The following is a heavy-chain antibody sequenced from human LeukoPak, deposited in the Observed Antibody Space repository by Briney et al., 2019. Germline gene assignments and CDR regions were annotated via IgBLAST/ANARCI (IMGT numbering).Heavy chain of an antibody. V-gene: IGHV3-30*02. J-gene: IGHJ4*02. CDR2: IRYDGSNK. D-gene: IGHD6-13*01. CDR3: AALAAADY. Sequence: GGSLRLSCAASGFTFSSYDMHWVRQAPGKGLEWVAFIRYDGSNKYYADSVKGRFTISRDDSKNTLYLQMNSLRTEDTAVYYCAALAAADYWGQGTLVTVPS. CDR1: GFTFSSYD.